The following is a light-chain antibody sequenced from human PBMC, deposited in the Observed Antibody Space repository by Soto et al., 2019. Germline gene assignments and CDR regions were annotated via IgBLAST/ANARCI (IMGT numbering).Light chain of an antibody. CDR1: QGIHNY. J-gene: IGKJ3*01. CDR3: QKYDSVPFT. Sequence: DIPMTQSPSFLSASVGDRVTITCRASQGIHNYLAWYQQKPGKVPKFLIYDASTLRSGVPSRFSGSGSGTDFTLTISSLQPEDVATYYCQKYDSVPFTFGPGTKVDIK. V-gene: IGKV1-27*01. CDR2: DAS.